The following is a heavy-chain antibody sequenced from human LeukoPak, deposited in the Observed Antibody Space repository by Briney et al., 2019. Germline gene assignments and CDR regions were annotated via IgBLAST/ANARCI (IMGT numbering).Heavy chain of an antibody. Sequence: GASVKVSCKASGYTFTSYGISWVRQAPGQGLEWMGWISAYNGDTNYAQKLQGRVTMTTDTSTSTAYMELRSLRSDDTAVYYCARAHYDFWVYYYYYGMDVWGQGTTVTVSS. V-gene: IGHV1-18*01. CDR2: ISAYNGDT. CDR1: GYTFTSYG. CDR3: ARAHYDFWVYYYYYGMDV. D-gene: IGHD3-3*01. J-gene: IGHJ6*02.